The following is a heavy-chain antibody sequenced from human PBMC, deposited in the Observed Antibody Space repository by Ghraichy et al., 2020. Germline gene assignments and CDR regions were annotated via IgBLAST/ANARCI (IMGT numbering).Heavy chain of an antibody. J-gene: IGHJ4*02. CDR3: ARGRGSMVRGAKKPLDY. D-gene: IGHD3-10*01. CDR1: GFTLSDFS. CDR2: TRSDNAYI. V-gene: IGHV3-21*01. Sequence: GGSLRLSCEASGFTLSDFSLTWVRQAPGKRLEWVSSTRSDNAYIYYADSVRGRFTVSRDDAHNSLYLHMNSLRAEDTAVYYCARGRGSMVRGAKKPLDYWGQGALVTVSS.